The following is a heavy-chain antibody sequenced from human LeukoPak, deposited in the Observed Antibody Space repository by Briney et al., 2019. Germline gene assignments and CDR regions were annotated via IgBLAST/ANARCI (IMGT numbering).Heavy chain of an antibody. V-gene: IGHV1-69*01. CDR3: ARARGVTTTHFDY. D-gene: IGHD4-17*01. CDR1: GGTFSSYA. CDR2: IIPIFGTA. J-gene: IGHJ4*02. Sequence: GASVKVSCKASGGTFSSYAISWVRQAPGQGLECMGGIIPIFGTANYAQKFQGRVTITADESTSTAYIELSSLRSEDTAVYYCARARGVTTTHFDYWGQGTLVTVSS.